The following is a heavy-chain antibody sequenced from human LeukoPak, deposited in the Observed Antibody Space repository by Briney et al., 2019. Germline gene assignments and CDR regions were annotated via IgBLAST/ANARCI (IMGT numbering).Heavy chain of an antibody. CDR1: LVSISSISYD. V-gene: IGHV4-39*01. CDR3: ARHVRQGWFDP. J-gene: IGHJ5*02. Sequence: PSQTLCLSCTLSLVSISSISYDSGSIRHPPGNWMEWIGSIYYSRSNYYNPYLRSRVTVPVDTSKNQFSLRLSSVTAADAAVYYCARHVRQGWFDPWGQGTLVTVSS. CDR2: IYYSRSN.